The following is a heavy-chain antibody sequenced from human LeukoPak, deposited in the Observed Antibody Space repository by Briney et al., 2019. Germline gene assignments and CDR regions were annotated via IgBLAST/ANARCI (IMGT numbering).Heavy chain of an antibody. J-gene: IGHJ4*02. V-gene: IGHV3-21*01. CDR2: ISSSSSYI. CDR1: GFTFSSYS. Sequence: GGSLRLSCAASGFTFSSYSMNWVRQAPGKGLEWVSSISSSSSYIYYADSVKGRFTISRGNAKNSLYLQMNSLRAEDTAVYYCATMVRGVINPLDYWGQGTLVTVSS. CDR3: ATMVRGVINPLDY. D-gene: IGHD3-10*01.